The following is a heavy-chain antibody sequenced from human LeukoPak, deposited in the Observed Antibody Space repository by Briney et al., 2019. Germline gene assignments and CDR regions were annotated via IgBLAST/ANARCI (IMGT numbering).Heavy chain of an antibody. Sequence: GGSLRLSCAASGFTFSDYYMSWIRQAPGKGLEWVSYISSSGSTIYYADSVKGRFTVSRDNAKDSLYLQMNSLRAEDTAVYYCARALTTLTYEGYWGQGTLVTVSS. J-gene: IGHJ4*02. CDR2: ISSSGSTI. V-gene: IGHV3-11*04. D-gene: IGHD1-1*01. CDR1: GFTFSDYY. CDR3: ARALTTLTYEGY.